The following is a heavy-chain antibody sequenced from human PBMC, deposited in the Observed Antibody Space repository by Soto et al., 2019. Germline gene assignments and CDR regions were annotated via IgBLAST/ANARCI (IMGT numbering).Heavy chain of an antibody. CDR2: INHSGST. Sequence: SETLSLTCTVSGGSISSYYWSWIRQPPGKGLEWIGEINHSGSTNYNPSLKSRVTISVDTSKNQFSLKLSSVTAADTAVYYCARGRGALVLRYFDWGYYYGMDVWGQGTTVIVSS. J-gene: IGHJ6*02. CDR1: GGSISSYY. V-gene: IGHV4-34*01. CDR3: ARGRGALVLRYFDWGYYYGMDV. D-gene: IGHD3-9*01.